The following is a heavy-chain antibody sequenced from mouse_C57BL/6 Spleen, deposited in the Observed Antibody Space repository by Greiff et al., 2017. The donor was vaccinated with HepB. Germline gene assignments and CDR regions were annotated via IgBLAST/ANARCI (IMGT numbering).Heavy chain of an antibody. Sequence: QVQLQQSGPGLVAPSQSLSITCTVSGFSLTSYGVDWVRQSPGKGLEWLGVIWGVGSTNYNSALKSRLSISKDNSKSQVFLKMNSLQTDDTAMYYCATYYSNPRYAMDYWGQGTSVTVSS. CDR1: GFSLTSYG. V-gene: IGHV2-6*01. CDR2: IWGVGST. D-gene: IGHD2-5*01. CDR3: ATYYSNPRYAMDY. J-gene: IGHJ4*01.